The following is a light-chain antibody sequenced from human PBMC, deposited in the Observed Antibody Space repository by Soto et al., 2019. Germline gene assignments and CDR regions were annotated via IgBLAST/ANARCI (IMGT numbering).Light chain of an antibody. J-gene: IGKJ1*01. CDR3: MHALQPPRT. Sequence: DIVMTQSPLSLPVTPGEPASISCRSSQSLLHSNGYNYLDWYLQKPGQSPQVLIYLGSNRASGVPDRFSGSGSGTDFPLKISRVEADDVGVYYCMHALQPPRTFGQGTKVEIK. V-gene: IGKV2-28*01. CDR1: QSLLHSNGYNY. CDR2: LGS.